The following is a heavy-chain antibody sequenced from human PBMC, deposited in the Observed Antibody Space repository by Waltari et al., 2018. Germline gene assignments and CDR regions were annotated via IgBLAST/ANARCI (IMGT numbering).Heavy chain of an antibody. V-gene: IGHV1-8*01. J-gene: IGHJ4*02. CDR3: ASHYGSGTVLPGY. CDR1: GYPFTSYD. D-gene: IGHD3-10*01. Sequence: QVQLVQSGAEVKKPGASVKVSCTASGYPFTSYDINWVRQATGPGLEWMGWMNRNSGNTGYAQKFQGRVTMTRNTSISTAYMELSSLRSEDTAVYYCASHYGSGTVLPGYWGQGTLVTVSS. CDR2: MNRNSGNT.